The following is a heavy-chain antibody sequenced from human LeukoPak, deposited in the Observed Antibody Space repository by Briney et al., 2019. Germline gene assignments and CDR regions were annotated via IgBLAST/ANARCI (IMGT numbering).Heavy chain of an antibody. CDR2: ISYDGSNK. CDR1: GFTFSSYT. Sequence: GGSLRLSCAAFGFTFSSYTMRWVRQAPGKGLEWVAAISYDGSNKYYADSVKGRFTISRDNSKNTLFLQMNRLRAEDTAVYYCANTYYGSGSSVDYWGQGTLVTVSS. V-gene: IGHV3-30-3*01. D-gene: IGHD3-10*01. J-gene: IGHJ4*02. CDR3: ANTYYGSGSSVDY.